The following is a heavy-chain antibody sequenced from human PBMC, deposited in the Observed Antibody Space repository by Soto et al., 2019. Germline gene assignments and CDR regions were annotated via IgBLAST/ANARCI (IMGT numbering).Heavy chain of an antibody. CDR1: GDRVSSNSAA. CDR3: ARGSWDDVTGHYYMDV. J-gene: IGHJ6*03. CDR2: TYYRSKWYI. D-gene: IGHD1-1*01. Sequence: QVQLQQSGPGLVKPSQTLSLTCDISGDRVSSNSAAWNWIRQTPSRGLEWLGRTYYRSKWYINYAVSVKSRITVNPDTSKNQFSLQLNYVTPEDTAVYYCARGSWDDVTGHYYMDVWGKGTTVTVSS. V-gene: IGHV6-1*01.